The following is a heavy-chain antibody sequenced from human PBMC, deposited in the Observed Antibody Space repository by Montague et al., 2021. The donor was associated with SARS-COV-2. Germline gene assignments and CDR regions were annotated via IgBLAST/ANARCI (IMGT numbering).Heavy chain of an antibody. CDR2: IYHTGST. Sequence: SETRSLTCAVSGGSISSSNWWSWVRQPPGKGLECIGVIYHTGSTNHNPSLKRRVPISVDKSKNQFSLKLSSVTAADTAVYYCASRGAGWFGSNPERFDYWGQGTLVTVSS. CDR3: ASRGAGWFGSNPERFDY. CDR1: GGSISSSNW. V-gene: IGHV4-4*02. D-gene: IGHD3-10*01. J-gene: IGHJ4*02.